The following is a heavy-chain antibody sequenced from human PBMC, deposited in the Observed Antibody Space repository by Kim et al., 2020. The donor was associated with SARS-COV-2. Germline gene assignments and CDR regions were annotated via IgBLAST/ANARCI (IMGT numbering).Heavy chain of an antibody. J-gene: IGHJ6*01. Sequence: GGSLRLSFAASGFTFSSYAMHWVRQAPGKGLEWVAVISYDGSNKYYADSVKGRFTISRDNSKNTLYLQMNSLRAEDTAVYYCEAELRTDYYYYYGMDVWG. D-gene: IGHD1-26*01. V-gene: IGHV3-30*04. CDR1: GFTFSSYA. CDR2: ISYDGSNK. CDR3: EAELRTDYYYYYGMDV.